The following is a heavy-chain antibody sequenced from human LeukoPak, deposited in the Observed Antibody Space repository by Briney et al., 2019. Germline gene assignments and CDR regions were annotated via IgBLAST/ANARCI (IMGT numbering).Heavy chain of an antibody. V-gene: IGHV3-23*01. CDR2: ISGSGGST. J-gene: IGHJ4*02. CDR1: GFTFSSYG. CDR3: ARGNYDFWSGPSDY. D-gene: IGHD3-3*01. Sequence: PGGSLRLSCAASGFTFSSYGMSWVRQAPGKGLEWVSAISGSGGSTYYADSVKGRFTISRDNSKNTLYLQMNSLRAEDTAVYYCARGNYDFWSGPSDYWGQGTLVTVSS.